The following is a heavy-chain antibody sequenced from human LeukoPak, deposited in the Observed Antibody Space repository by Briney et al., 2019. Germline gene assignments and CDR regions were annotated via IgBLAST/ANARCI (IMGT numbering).Heavy chain of an antibody. CDR2: ISSSSSYI. Sequence: GALRLSCAASGLTFSSYSMNWVRQAPGKGLEWVSSISSSSSYIYYADSVKGRLTISRDNAKNSLYLQMNSLRAEDTAVYYCARAYDILTGYQGYFDYWGQGTLVTVSS. J-gene: IGHJ4*02. CDR1: GLTFSSYS. V-gene: IGHV3-21*01. CDR3: ARAYDILTGYQGYFDY. D-gene: IGHD3-9*01.